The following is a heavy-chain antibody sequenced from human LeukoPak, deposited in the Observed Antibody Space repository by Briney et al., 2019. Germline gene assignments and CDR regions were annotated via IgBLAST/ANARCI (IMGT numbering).Heavy chain of an antibody. CDR2: ISYDGSNK. Sequence: GRSLRLSCAASGFTFSSYGMHWVRQAPGKGLEWVAVISYDGSNKYYADSVKGRFTISRDNSKNTLYLQMNSLRAEDTAVYCCAKETLYGDYGVYYFDYWGQGTLVTVSS. J-gene: IGHJ4*02. CDR1: GFTFSSYG. CDR3: AKETLYGDYGVYYFDY. D-gene: IGHD4-17*01. V-gene: IGHV3-30*18.